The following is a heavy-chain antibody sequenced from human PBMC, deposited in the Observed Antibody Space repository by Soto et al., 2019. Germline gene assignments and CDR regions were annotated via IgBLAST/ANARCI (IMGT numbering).Heavy chain of an antibody. Sequence: QVQLVESGGGVVQPGRSLRLSCAASGFTFSSYGMHWVRQAPGKGLEWVAIISYDGTNKYYADSVKGRFTISRDNSKNTVDLQMNSLRAEDTNVYYCAKDSQWDVNNHDYAMDVWGQGTTVTVSS. CDR2: ISYDGTNK. D-gene: IGHD1-26*01. CDR3: AKDSQWDVNNHDYAMDV. CDR1: GFTFSSYG. J-gene: IGHJ6*02. V-gene: IGHV3-30*18.